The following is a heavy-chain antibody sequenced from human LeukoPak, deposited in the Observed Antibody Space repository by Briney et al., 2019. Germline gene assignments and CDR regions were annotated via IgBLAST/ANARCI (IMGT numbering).Heavy chain of an antibody. V-gene: IGHV3-33*08. CDR3: ARDIVQLWHNYGMDV. CDR2: IWYDGSNK. Sequence: PGGSLRLSCAASGFTFSSYGMHWVRQAPGKGLEWVAVIWYDGSNKYYADSVKGRFTISRDNSKNTLYLQMNSLRAEDTAVYYCARDIVQLWHNYGMDVWGQGTTVTVSS. J-gene: IGHJ6*02. D-gene: IGHD5-18*01. CDR1: GFTFSSYG.